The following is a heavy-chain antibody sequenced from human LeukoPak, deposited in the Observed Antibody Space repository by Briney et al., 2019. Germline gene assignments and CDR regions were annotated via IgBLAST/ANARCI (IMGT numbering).Heavy chain of an antibody. D-gene: IGHD3-22*01. Sequence: GGSLRLSCAASGFTFDDYAMHWVRQVPGRGLEWVSHITWNSGTKTYADSVEGRFTISRDNAKNSLYLQMNSLRAEDTALYYCARGDDSSGYYDTNIDYWGQGILVTVSA. J-gene: IGHJ4*02. CDR2: ITWNSGTK. CDR1: GFTFDDYA. V-gene: IGHV3-9*01. CDR3: ARGDDSSGYYDTNIDY.